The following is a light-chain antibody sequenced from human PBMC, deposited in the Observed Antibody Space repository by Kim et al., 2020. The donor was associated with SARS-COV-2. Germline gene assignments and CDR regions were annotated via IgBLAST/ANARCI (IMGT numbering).Light chain of an antibody. CDR1: QSVSSSY. Sequence: VLTQSPGTLSLSPGERATLSCRASQSVSSSYLAWYQQKPGQAPRLLIYGASSRATGIPDRFSGSGSGTDFTLTISRLEPEDFAVYYCQQYGSSPPYTFGQGTKLEI. CDR2: GAS. V-gene: IGKV3-20*01. CDR3: QQYGSSPPYT. J-gene: IGKJ2*01.